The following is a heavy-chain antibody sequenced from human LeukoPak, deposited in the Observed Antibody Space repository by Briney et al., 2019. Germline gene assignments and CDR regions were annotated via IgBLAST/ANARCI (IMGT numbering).Heavy chain of an antibody. D-gene: IGHD4-17*01. CDR2: ISAYNGNT. J-gene: IGHJ5*02. CDR1: GYTFTSYG. V-gene: IGHV1-18*01. CDR3: ARDGGQAVTTGWFDP. Sequence: GASVKVSCKASGYTFTSYGISRVRQAPGQGLEWMGWISAYNGNTNYAQKLQGRVTMTTDTSTSTAYMELRSLRSDDTAVYYCARDGGQAVTTGWFDPWGQGTLVTVSS.